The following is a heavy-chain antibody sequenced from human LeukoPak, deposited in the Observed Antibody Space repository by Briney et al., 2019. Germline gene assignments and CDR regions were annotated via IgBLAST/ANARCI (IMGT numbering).Heavy chain of an antibody. CDR1: GDTFSNYA. Sequence: GASVKVSCKASGDTFSNYAISWVRQAPGQGLEWMGRINPNSGGTNYAQKFQGRVTMTRDTSISTAYMELSRLRSDDTAVYYCARESHVYGGSSFDYWGQGTLVTVSS. V-gene: IGHV1-2*06. CDR3: ARESHVYGGSSFDY. J-gene: IGHJ4*02. D-gene: IGHD4-23*01. CDR2: INPNSGGT.